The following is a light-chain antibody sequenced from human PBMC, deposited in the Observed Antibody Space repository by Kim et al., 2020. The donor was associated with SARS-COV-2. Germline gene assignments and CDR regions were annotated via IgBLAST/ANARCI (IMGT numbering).Light chain of an antibody. CDR2: AAS. Sequence: DIQMTQSPSSLAASVGDRVTIACRASQSIGTYLNWYQQKPGKAPKLLIYAASSLQSGVPSRFSGSGSGTGFTLTISSLQPGDFATYCSQQSSTTPLLTFGGGAKVESK. CDR1: QSIGTY. CDR3: QQSSTTPLLT. V-gene: IGKV1-39*01. J-gene: IGKJ4*01.